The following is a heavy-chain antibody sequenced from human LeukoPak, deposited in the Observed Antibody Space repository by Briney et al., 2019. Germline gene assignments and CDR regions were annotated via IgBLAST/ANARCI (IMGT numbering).Heavy chain of an antibody. Sequence: SETLSLTCAVSDVSIFRSNWWSWVRQPPGKGLVWIGQISPSGSTNYSPSLKSRVTISVDTSKNQFSLKLSSVTAADTAVYYCARRPRTRLVLSYYYYYMDVWGKGTTVTISS. D-gene: IGHD6-19*01. J-gene: IGHJ6*03. CDR3: ARRPRTRLVLSYYYYYMDV. V-gene: IGHV4-4*02. CDR1: DVSIFRSNW. CDR2: ISPSGST.